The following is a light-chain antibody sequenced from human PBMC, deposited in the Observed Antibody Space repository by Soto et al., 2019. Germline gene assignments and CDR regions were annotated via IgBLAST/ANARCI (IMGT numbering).Light chain of an antibody. J-gene: IGKJ1*01. CDR2: GAS. CDR3: QQYRSWPRT. CDR1: QSVDIS. V-gene: IGKV3-15*01. Sequence: EIVLTQSPATLSVSPGEGVTLSCRASQSVDISLAWYQQKPGQAPRLLIYGASTRATDMPGTFSGRGSGTEFTLTISSLRPEDFAVYYCQQYRSWPRTFGQGTKVDIK.